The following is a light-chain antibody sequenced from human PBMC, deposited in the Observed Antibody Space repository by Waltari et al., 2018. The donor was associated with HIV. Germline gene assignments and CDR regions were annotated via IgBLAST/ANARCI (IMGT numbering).Light chain of an antibody. Sequence: QSVLTQPPSVSAAAGQKVTISCSGSSSNIGNNYVSWYQQLPGTAPKLLIYDNHKRPSGIPDRFSGSKSVTSATLGIAGLQTGDEADYYCGTWDGAYVVFGGGTKLTVL. CDR1: SSNIGNNY. CDR2: DNH. J-gene: IGLJ2*01. CDR3: GTWDGAYVV. V-gene: IGLV1-51*01.